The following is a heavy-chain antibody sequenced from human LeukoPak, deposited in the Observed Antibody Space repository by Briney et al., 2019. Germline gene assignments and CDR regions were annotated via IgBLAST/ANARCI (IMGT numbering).Heavy chain of an antibody. CDR3: AREAYDSSGYCDY. CDR1: GGSFSGYY. J-gene: IGHJ4*02. CDR2: INHSGST. Sequence: SETLSLTCAVYGGSFSGYYWSWIRQPPGKGLEWIGEINHSGSTNYNPSLKSRVTISVDTSKNQFSLKLSSVTAADTAVYYCAREAYDSSGYCDYWGQGTLVTVSS. D-gene: IGHD3-22*01. V-gene: IGHV4-34*01.